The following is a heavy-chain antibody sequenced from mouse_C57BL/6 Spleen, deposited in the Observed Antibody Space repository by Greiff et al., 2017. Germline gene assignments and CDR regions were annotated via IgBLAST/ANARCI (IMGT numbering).Heavy chain of an antibody. CDR3: ARWERRLPLYAMWY. Sequence: EVKLMESGPELVKPGASVKISCKASGYSFTGYYMNWVKQSPEKSLEWIGEINPSTGGTTDNQKSKAKATLTVYTSSSTAYMQLKSLTSEDSAVYDGARWERRLPLYAMWYWGQGTSVTFSS. CDR1: GYSFTGYY. V-gene: IGHV1-42*01. CDR2: INPSTGGT. D-gene: IGHD3-2*02. J-gene: IGHJ4*01.